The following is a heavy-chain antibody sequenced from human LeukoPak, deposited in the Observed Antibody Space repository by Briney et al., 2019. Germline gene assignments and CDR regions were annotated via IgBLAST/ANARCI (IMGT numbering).Heavy chain of an antibody. CDR2: IYYSGST. Sequence: PSETLSLTCTVSGGSISSYYWSWIRQPPGKGLEWIGYIYYSGSTNYNPSLKSRVTISVDTSKNQFSLKLSSVTAADTAVYYCARDGAFLEWLLLDYWGQGTLVTVSS. V-gene: IGHV4-59*01. CDR1: GGSISSYY. J-gene: IGHJ4*02. D-gene: IGHD3-3*01. CDR3: ARDGAFLEWLLLDY.